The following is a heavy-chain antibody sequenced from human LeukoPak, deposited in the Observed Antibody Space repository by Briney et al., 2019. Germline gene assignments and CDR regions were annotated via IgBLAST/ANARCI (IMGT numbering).Heavy chain of an antibody. CDR3: AKNASGGLDY. J-gene: IGHJ4*02. Sequence: GGSLRLPCAASGFTFRSYAMTWVRQAPGKGLEWVSAIGTLGDIAYYADSVRGRLTISRDNSKNTLYLQMTSLRAEDTAIYYCAKNASGGLDYWGQGTLVTVSS. D-gene: IGHD2-15*01. CDR2: IGTLGDIA. V-gene: IGHV3-23*01. CDR1: GFTFRSYA.